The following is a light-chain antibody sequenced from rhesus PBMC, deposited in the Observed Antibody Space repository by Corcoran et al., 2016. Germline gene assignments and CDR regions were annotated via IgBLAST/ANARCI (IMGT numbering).Light chain of an antibody. Sequence: EIVMTQSPATLSLSPGERATLYCRASQSVSSNLAWYQQKPGQAPRLLIYDASTRATGIPDRFSGGGCGTDFTLTISSLGPEYVGVYCCQRESHWPLTFGGGTKVEI. CDR3: QRESHWPLT. V-gene: IGKV3-35*01. CDR1: QSVSSN. CDR2: DAS. J-gene: IGKJ4*01.